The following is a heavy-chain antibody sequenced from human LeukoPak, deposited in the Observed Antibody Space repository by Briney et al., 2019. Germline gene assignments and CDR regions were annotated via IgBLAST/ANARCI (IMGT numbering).Heavy chain of an antibody. CDR2: IYGSGST. V-gene: IGHV4-4*07. D-gene: IGHD3-10*01. CDR1: GDSISNYY. J-gene: IGHJ4*02. Sequence: SSETLSLTCSVSGDSISNYYWSWIRQPADKGLEWIGRIYGSGSTNYNPSLRSRATMSVDTSKNQFSLKLNSVTAADTAVYYCARSPVVRGVVTFDYWGQGTLVTVSS. CDR3: ARSPVVRGVVTFDY.